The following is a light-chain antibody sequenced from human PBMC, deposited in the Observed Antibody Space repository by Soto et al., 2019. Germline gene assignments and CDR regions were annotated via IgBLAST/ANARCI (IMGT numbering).Light chain of an antibody. CDR3: QSYDSSLSGYV. CDR1: SSNIGAGYD. Sequence: QSVLTQPPSVSGAPGQSVTISCTGSSSNIGAGYDVHWYQQLPGTAPKLLIYGNSNRPSGVPDRFSGSKSGTSASLAITGLQAEDEADYYCQSYDSSLSGYVFGTGTKVPVL. V-gene: IGLV1-40*01. J-gene: IGLJ1*01. CDR2: GNS.